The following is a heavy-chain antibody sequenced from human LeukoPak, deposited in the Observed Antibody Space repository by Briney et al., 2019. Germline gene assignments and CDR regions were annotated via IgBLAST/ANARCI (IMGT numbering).Heavy chain of an antibody. CDR2: IYNGVNT. D-gene: IGHD2/OR15-2a*01. CDR1: GASVSSASY. Sequence: PSETLSLTCTVSGASVSSASYWTWIRQPPGKGVEWIAHIYNGVNTNYNPSLKSRVTISVDTSKNQFSLRLNSVTAADTAVYFCAVLQSHRPLDYWGQGTLVTVSS. J-gene: IGHJ4*02. V-gene: IGHV4-61*01. CDR3: AVLQSHRPLDY.